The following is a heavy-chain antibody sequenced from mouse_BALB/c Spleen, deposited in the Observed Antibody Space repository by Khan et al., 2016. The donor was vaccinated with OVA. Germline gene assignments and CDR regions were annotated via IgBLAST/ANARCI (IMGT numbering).Heavy chain of an antibody. Sequence: QVQLQQSGAELVRPGASVTLSCKASGYTFTDYEMHWVKQTPVHGLEWIGAIDPETGGTAYNQKFKGKATMTADKSSSTAYMELRSLTSEDSSVYYCTISYYGSSGFAYWGQGTTLTVSA. CDR3: TISYYGSSGFAY. J-gene: IGHJ2*01. CDR2: IDPETGGT. D-gene: IGHD1-1*01. V-gene: IGHV1-15*01. CDR1: GYTFTDYE.